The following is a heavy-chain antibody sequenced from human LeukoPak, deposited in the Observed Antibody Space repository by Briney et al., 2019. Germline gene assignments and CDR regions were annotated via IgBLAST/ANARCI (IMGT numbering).Heavy chain of an antibody. J-gene: IGHJ6*02. V-gene: IGHV3-11*04. CDR2: ISSSGSTI. Sequence: GGALRLSCAASGFTFSDYYMSWIRQAPGKGLEGVSYISSSGSTIYYADSVKGRFTISRENAKNSLYLQMNSLRAGDTAVYYCARAVSLTKYVMDVWGQGTTVTVSS. D-gene: IGHD2-8*01. CDR3: ARAVSLTKYVMDV. CDR1: GFTFSDYY.